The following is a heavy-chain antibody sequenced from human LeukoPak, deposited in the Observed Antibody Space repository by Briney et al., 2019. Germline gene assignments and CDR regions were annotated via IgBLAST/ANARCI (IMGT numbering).Heavy chain of an antibody. CDR1: GYSFTSYW. Sequence: GESPKISCKGSGYSFTSYWIGWVRQMPGKGLELKGISYPGDSDTSYSPSFQGQVTISADKSISTPYLQWLSLKAADTAVPYCARPRESYILDAFEIWGQGTMVTVSS. D-gene: IGHD3-16*01. J-gene: IGHJ3*02. CDR3: ARPRESYILDAFEI. V-gene: IGHV5-51*01. CDR2: SYPGDSDT.